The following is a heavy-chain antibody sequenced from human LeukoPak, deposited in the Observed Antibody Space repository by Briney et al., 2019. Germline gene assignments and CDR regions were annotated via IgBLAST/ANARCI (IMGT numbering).Heavy chain of an antibody. CDR3: AKMGFLGYSYGYIDY. D-gene: IGHD5-18*01. CDR2: ISGSGGST. J-gene: IGHJ4*02. CDR1: GFTFSSYS. Sequence: GGSLRLSCAASGFTFSSYSMNWVRQAPGKGLEWVSAISGSGGSTYYADSVKGRFTISRDNSKNTLYLQMNSLRAEDTAVYYCAKMGFLGYSYGYIDYWGQGTLVTVSS. V-gene: IGHV3-23*01.